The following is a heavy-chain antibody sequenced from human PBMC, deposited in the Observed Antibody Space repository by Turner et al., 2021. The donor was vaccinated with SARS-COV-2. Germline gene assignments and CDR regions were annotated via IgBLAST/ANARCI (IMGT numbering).Heavy chain of an antibody. CDR3: AREGDDSSGYWGGD. V-gene: IGHV3-23*01. CDR2: VSGLGDTR. Sequence: EVQVLESGGGLAQPGGSLRLSCAASGFTFNTYAMSWVRKAQGKGLVWVSVVSGLGDTRFYADSVRGRFTISRDNTKNSLYLQMNSLRAEDTAVYYCAREGDDSSGYWGGDWGQGTLVTVSS. CDR1: GFTFNTYA. J-gene: IGHJ4*02. D-gene: IGHD3-22*01.